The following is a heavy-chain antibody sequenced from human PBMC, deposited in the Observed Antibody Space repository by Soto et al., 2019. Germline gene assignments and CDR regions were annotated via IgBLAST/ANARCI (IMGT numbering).Heavy chain of an antibody. J-gene: IGHJ6*02. V-gene: IGHV4-59*01. CDR3: ARASRGSQGYGMDV. Sequence: QVQLQESGPGLVKPSETLSLTCTVSGGSISSYYWSWIRQPPGKGLEWIGYIYYSGSTNYNPSLKSRVTISVDTSKNQFSLKLSSVTAADTAVYYCARASRGSQGYGMDVWGQGTTVTVSS. D-gene: IGHD1-26*01. CDR2: IYYSGST. CDR1: GGSISSYY.